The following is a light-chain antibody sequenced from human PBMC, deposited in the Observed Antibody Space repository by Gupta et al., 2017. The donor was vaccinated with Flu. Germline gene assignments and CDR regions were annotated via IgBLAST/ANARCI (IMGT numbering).Light chain of an antibody. CDR2: GRS. Sequence: IPMTPPPSSLSASVGDRVTITCRASQRIGNYLNWYQQKPGRAPKLLIYGRSTLQTDVRTMISGSGSGTDFSLTISRLQPEDFATYYCQHGDSVPITFGQGTQVE. V-gene: IGKV1-39*01. J-gene: IGKJ5*01. CDR1: QRIGNY. CDR3: QHGDSVPIT.